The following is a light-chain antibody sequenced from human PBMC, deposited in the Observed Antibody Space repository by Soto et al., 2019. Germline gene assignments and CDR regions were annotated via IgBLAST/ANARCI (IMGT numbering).Light chain of an antibody. V-gene: IGKV3-20*01. Sequence: ENVLTQSPGTLSLSPGERATLSCRASQSVSSSSLAWFQQKPGQAPRLLIYDASSRAAGIPDRFSGSGSGTDITLTISRLEPEDFAVYYCQQYGRTSWTFGQGTKV. CDR2: DAS. CDR3: QQYGRTSWT. J-gene: IGKJ1*01. CDR1: QSVSSSS.